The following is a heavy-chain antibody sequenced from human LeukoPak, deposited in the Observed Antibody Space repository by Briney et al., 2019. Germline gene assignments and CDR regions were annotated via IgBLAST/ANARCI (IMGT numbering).Heavy chain of an antibody. CDR1: GYTFTGYY. D-gene: IGHD6-19*01. J-gene: IGHJ4*02. Sequence: ASVKVSCKASGYTFTGYYMHWVRQAPGQGLEWTGWINPNSGGTNYAQKFQGRVTMTRDTSISTAYMELSRLRSDDTAVYYGARDRKGIAVAEFDYWGQGTLVTVPS. CDR2: INPNSGGT. CDR3: ARDRKGIAVAEFDY. V-gene: IGHV1-2*02.